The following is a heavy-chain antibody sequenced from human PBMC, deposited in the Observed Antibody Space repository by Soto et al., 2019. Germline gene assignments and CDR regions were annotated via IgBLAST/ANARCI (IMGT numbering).Heavy chain of an antibody. CDR2: ITGNGGSA. D-gene: IGHD2-8*01. J-gene: IGHJ4*02. V-gene: IGHV3-64*07. Sequence: EVQLVESGGALVQPGESLRLSCAASGFSFSTYDMHWVRQAPGKGLEYVSVITGNGGSAYYADSVKGRFTISRDNSKNTLYLQMGSLRPADMAVYYCAGVRLAYGAYDYWGQGTLVTVSS. CDR3: AGVRLAYGAYDY. CDR1: GFSFSTYD.